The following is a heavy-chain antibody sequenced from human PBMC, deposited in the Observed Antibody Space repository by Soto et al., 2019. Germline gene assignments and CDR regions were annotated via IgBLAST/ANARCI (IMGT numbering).Heavy chain of an antibody. CDR2: ISSSSSTI. V-gene: IGHV3-48*04. Sequence: EVQLVESGGGLVQPGGSLRLSCAASGFTFSSYSMNWVRQAPGKGLEWVSYISSSSSTIYYADSVKGRFTISRDNAKNSLYLQMSSLTAEDSALYYCSPSLDYWGQGTLVTVSS. CDR3: SPSLDY. J-gene: IGHJ4*02. CDR1: GFTFSSYS.